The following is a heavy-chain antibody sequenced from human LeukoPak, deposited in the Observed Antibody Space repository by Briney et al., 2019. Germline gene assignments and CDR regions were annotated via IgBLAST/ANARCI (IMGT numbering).Heavy chain of an antibody. J-gene: IGHJ4*02. CDR2: INPSGGST. D-gene: IGHD6-6*01. CDR3: ARDPGPWSSSSGGYFDY. Sequence: ASVKVSCKASGYTFTSYYMHWVRQAPGQGLEWMGIINPSGGSTSYAQKFQGRVTMTRDMSTSTVYMELSSLRSEDTAVYYCARDPGPWSSSSGGYFDYWGQGTLVTVSS. V-gene: IGHV1-46*01. CDR1: GYTFTSYY.